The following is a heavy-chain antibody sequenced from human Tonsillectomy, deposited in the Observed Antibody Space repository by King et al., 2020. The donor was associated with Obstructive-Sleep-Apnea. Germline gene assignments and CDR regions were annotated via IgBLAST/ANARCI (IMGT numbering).Heavy chain of an antibody. CDR1: GFTVSSNY. CDR2: IYSGGTT. V-gene: IGHV3-66*01. Sequence: ESQLVQSGGGLVQPGGSLRLSCAASGFTVSSNYMSWVRQAPGKGLEWVAVIYSGGTTYYADSVKVRFTISRDNSKNTLYLQLNGQRAEDTAVYYCARAPFILTDYDQSWYFDLWGRGTLVTVSS. D-gene: IGHD3-9*01. J-gene: IGHJ2*01. CDR3: ARAPFILTDYDQSWYFDL.